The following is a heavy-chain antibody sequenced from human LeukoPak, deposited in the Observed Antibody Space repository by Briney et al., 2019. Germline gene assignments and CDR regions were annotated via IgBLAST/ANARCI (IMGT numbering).Heavy chain of an antibody. V-gene: IGHV4-34*01. J-gene: IGHJ4*02. Sequence: SETLSLTCAVYGGSFSGYYWNWIRQPPGKGLEWIGEINHSGNTNYNPSLKSRVTISVDTSKNQFSLKLSSVTAADTAVYYCARGYDFWSGYYGLWRQGTLVTVSS. CDR2: INHSGNT. CDR1: GGSFSGYY. D-gene: IGHD3-3*01. CDR3: ARGYDFWSGYYGL.